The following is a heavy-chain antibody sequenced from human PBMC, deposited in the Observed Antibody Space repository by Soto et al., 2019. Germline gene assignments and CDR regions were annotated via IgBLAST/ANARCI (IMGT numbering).Heavy chain of an antibody. D-gene: IGHD5-18*01. CDR1: GFTFRGYS. CDR2: ISGSSSTE. CDR3: ARVDTAMIDY. V-gene: IGHV3-48*02. Sequence: EVLLVESGGGLVPPGGSLRLSCAASGFTFRGYSMNWVRQAPGKGLEWISYISGSSSTEYYADSVKGRFTISRDNARNSLYLQMNCLRDEDTAVYYCARVDTAMIDYWGQGTLVTVSS. J-gene: IGHJ4*02.